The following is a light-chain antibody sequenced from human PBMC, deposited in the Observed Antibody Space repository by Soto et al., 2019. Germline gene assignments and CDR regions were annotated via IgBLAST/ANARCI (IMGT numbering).Light chain of an antibody. J-gene: IGKJ5*01. Sequence: DIQLTQYPSFLSASVGDRVTMTCRSSQGISSSLAWYQQKPGKAPKLLIYGASTLQSGGPSRFSGSGSGTEFTLTISSLQPEDFATYYCQHLNSYPITFGQGTRLEIK. CDR1: QGISSS. CDR2: GAS. CDR3: QHLNSYPIT. V-gene: IGKV1-9*01.